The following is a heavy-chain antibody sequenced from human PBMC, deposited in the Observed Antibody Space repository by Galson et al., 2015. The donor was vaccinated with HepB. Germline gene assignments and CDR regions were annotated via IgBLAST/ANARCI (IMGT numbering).Heavy chain of an antibody. Sequence: ETLSLTCTVSGGSISSSSYYWGWIRQPPGKGLEWIGSIYYSGSTYYNPSLKSRVTISVDTSKNQFSLKLSSVTAADTAVYYCARGDFGYCSSTSCYRATNWFDPWGQGTLVTVSS. D-gene: IGHD2-2*03. V-gene: IGHV4-39*01. CDR3: ARGDFGYCSSTSCYRATNWFDP. CDR2: IYYSGST. CDR1: GGSISSSSYY. J-gene: IGHJ5*02.